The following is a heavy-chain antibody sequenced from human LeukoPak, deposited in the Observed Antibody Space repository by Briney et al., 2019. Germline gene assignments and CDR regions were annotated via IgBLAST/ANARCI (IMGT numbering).Heavy chain of an antibody. CDR2: FDPLNGET. J-gene: IGHJ4*02. CDR3: TMNLRDY. V-gene: IGHV1-24*01. CDR1: GYALSKLS. Sequence: ASVKVSCKVSGYALSKLSMHWVRLAPGEGLQWMGGFDPLNGETTYAQEFQGRITMTQDTSTDTAYMELSNLVSADTAIYFCTMNLRDYWGQGTLITVSS.